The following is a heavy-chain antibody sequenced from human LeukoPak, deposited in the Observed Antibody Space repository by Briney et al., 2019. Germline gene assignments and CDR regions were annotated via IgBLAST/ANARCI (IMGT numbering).Heavy chain of an antibody. CDR2: IYYSGST. CDR1: GGSISSYY. Sequence: PSETLSLTCTVSGGSISSYYWSWIRQPPGKGLEWIGYIYYSGSTNYNPSLKSRVTISVDTSKNQFSLKLSSVTAADTAVYYCARGSSSWYSSFDFQHWGQGTLVTVSS. V-gene: IGHV4-59*12. CDR3: ARGSSSWYSSFDFQH. J-gene: IGHJ1*01. D-gene: IGHD6-13*01.